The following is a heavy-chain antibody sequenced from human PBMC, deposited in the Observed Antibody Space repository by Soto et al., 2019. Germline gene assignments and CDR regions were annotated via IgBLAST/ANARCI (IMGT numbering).Heavy chain of an antibody. J-gene: IGHJ6*02. CDR3: ATAGYSYGLEWDYLGMDD. Sequence: PGESLKISCKGSGYSFTSYWIGWVRQMPGKGRGWMGIIYPGDSDTRYSPSFQGQVTISADKSISTAYLQWSSLKASDTAMYYCATAGYSYGLEWDYLGMDDCGHGTTVTVS. V-gene: IGHV5-51*01. CDR1: GYSFTSYW. D-gene: IGHD5-18*01. CDR2: IYPGDSDT.